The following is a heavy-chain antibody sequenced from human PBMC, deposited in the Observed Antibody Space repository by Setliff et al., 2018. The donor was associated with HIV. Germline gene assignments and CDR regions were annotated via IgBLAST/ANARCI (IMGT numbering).Heavy chain of an antibody. CDR1: GYSFTNYW. Sequence: GESPKISCKGSGYSFTNYWIGWVRQMPGKGLEWMGIIYPGDSDTRYSPSFQGQVTISADKSISTAYLQWSTLKASDTAIYYCARHRHTAAGTLDAFDIWGQGTVVTVSS. CDR3: ARHRHTAAGTLDAFDI. V-gene: IGHV5-51*01. J-gene: IGHJ3*02. D-gene: IGHD6-13*01. CDR2: IYPGDSDT.